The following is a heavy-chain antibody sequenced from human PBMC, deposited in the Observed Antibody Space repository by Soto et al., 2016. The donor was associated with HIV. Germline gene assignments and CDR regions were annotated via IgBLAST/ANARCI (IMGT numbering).Heavy chain of an antibody. CDR3: ARAVGVREVWWFDP. J-gene: IGHJ5*02. Sequence: QVQLVQSGAEVKKPGSSVKVSCKASGDSFDNFAISWVRQAPGQGLEWMGGIIPMFGLPKYAQKFQGRVTITADESTKTADMELSSLRSEDTAVYYCARAVGVREVWWFDPWGQGTLVTVSS. D-gene: IGHD3-10*01. V-gene: IGHV1-69*12. CDR1: GDSFDNFA. CDR2: IIPMFGLP.